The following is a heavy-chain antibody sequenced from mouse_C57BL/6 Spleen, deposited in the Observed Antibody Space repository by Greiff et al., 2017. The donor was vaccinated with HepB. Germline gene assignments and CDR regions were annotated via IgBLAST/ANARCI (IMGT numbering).Heavy chain of an antibody. V-gene: IGHV5-6*02. D-gene: IGHD1-1*01. CDR3: IITTVVAGALDY. Sequence: DVMLVESGGDLVKPGGSLKLSCAASGFTFSSYGMSWVRQTPDKRLEWVATISSGGSYTYYPDSVKGRFTISRDNAKNTLYLQMSSLKSEDTAMYYCIITTVVAGALDYWGQGTSVTVSS. CDR2: ISSGGSYT. CDR1: GFTFSSYG. J-gene: IGHJ4*01.